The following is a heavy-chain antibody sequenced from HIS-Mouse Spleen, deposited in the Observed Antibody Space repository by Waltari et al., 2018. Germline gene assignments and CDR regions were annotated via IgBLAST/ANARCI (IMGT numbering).Heavy chain of an antibody. CDR3: AKVNSGSYYFDY. D-gene: IGHD1-26*01. CDR2: ISNDGSNK. CDR1: GFPFRVYA. J-gene: IGHJ4*02. Sequence: QVQLVESGGGVVQPGRSLRLPCAASGFPFRVYARHWVGQAPGKGLEWVAVISNDGSNKYYADSVKGRFTISRDNSKNTLYLQMNSLRAEDTAVYYCAKVNSGSYYFDYWGQGTLVTVSS. V-gene: IGHV3-30*18.